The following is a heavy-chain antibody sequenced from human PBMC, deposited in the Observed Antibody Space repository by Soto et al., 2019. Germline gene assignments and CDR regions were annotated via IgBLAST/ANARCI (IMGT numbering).Heavy chain of an antibody. CDR2: INHSGST. CDR3: ARGPTPTYYYDSSGYYYFDY. CDR1: GGSFSGYY. J-gene: IGHJ4*02. Sequence: QVQLQQWGAGLLKPSETLSLTCAVYGGSFSGYYWSWIRQPPGKGLEWIGEINHSGSTNYNPSLKSRVTISVDTSKNQFSLKLSSVTAADTAVYYCARGPTPTYYYDSSGYYYFDYWGQGTLVTVSS. D-gene: IGHD3-22*01. V-gene: IGHV4-34*01.